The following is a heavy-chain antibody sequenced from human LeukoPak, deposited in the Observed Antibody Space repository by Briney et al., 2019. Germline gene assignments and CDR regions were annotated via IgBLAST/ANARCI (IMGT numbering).Heavy chain of an antibody. CDR2: IDYSGST. CDR1: GGSISSYY. V-gene: IGHV4-59*04. Sequence: SETLSLTCTVSGGSISSYYWNWIRQPPGKGLEWIGYIDYSGSTNYNPSLKSRVTMSVDTSKDQFYLKLRSVTAADTAVYYCAVGGVIVLAFDYWGQGTLVTVSS. D-gene: IGHD3-16*02. CDR3: AVGGVIVLAFDY. J-gene: IGHJ4*02.